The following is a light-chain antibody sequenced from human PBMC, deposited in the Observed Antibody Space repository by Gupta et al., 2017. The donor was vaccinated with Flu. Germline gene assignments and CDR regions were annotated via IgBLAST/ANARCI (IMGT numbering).Light chain of an antibody. Sequence: QPVLTQPPSSAASPGQNATSSCCGSSYNIGYYYVSWYQQPPGTAPKLLIYENNQRPSGIPDRFSGSKSGTSATLAITGLQPGDEADYYCRTWDSSLSARVFGGGTKLTVL. CDR2: ENN. V-gene: IGLV1-51*02. CDR3: RTWDSSLSARV. J-gene: IGLJ2*01. CDR1: SYNIGYYY.